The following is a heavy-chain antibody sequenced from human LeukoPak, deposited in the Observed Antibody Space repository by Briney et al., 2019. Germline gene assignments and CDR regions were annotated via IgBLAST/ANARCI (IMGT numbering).Heavy chain of an antibody. CDR3: ARTTMGRDGYNPREDLDY. J-gene: IGHJ4*02. V-gene: IGHV1-69*05. Sequence: ASVKVSCKASGGTFSSSAISWVRQAPGQGLEWMGRIIPIFGTANYARKFQGRVTITTDESTSTAYMELSSLRSEDTAVYYCARTTMGRDGYNPREDLDYWGQGTLVTVSS. D-gene: IGHD5-24*01. CDR2: IIPIFGTA. CDR1: GGTFSSSA.